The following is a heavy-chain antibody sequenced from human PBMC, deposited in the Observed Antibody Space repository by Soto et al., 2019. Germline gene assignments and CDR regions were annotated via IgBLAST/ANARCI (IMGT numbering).Heavy chain of an antibody. CDR1: GYSFTNYG. Sequence: SVKFSCQASGYSFTNYGIHWVRQAPGQGLEWMGWISVYNDNTNYAQNLQGRVTMTTDTSTSTAYMELRGLRSDDTAVYYCARESAGRFDPWGKGTLVTVS. J-gene: IGHJ5*02. V-gene: IGHV1-18*01. CDR3: ARESAGRFDP. D-gene: IGHD1-26*01. CDR2: ISVYNDNT.